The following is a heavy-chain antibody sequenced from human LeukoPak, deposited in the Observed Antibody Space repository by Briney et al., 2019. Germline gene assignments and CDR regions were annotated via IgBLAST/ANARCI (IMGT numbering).Heavy chain of an antibody. J-gene: IGHJ5*02. D-gene: IGHD6-13*01. CDR3: AKEAAAAGNNWFDP. Sequence: GASVKVSCKASGYTFTGYYMHWVRQAPGQGLEWMGWINPNSGGTNYAQKFQGRVTMTRDTSISTAYMELSSLTSDDTAVYYCAKEAAAAGNNWFDPWGQGTLVTVFS. CDR2: INPNSGGT. CDR1: GYTFTGYY. V-gene: IGHV1-2*02.